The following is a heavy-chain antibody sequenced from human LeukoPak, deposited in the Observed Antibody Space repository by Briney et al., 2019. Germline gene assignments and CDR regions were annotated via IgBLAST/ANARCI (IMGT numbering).Heavy chain of an antibody. CDR1: GFTFSSYS. Sequence: GGSLRLSCAASGFTFSSYSMNWVRQAPGKGLEWVSSISSSSSYIYYADSVKGRFTISRDNAKNSLYLQMNSLRAEDTAVYYCARVADDFWSGYSYFDYWGQGTLVTVSS. CDR2: ISSSSSYI. J-gene: IGHJ4*02. V-gene: IGHV3-21*04. CDR3: ARVADDFWSGYSYFDY. D-gene: IGHD3-3*01.